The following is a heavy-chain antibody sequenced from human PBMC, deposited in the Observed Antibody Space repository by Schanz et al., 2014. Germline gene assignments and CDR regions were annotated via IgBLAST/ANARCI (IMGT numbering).Heavy chain of an antibody. CDR1: GYTFTRSG. Sequence: QVQLVQSGAEMKKPGASVKVSCKASGYTFTRSGISWVRQAPGQGLEWMGVINPNGGSTYYAQKFQGRITVTRDTSTGTAYMDLSSLRFEDTAVYYCARAAMVATSAQTFVDYWGQGTLIMVSS. D-gene: IGHD5-18*01. J-gene: IGHJ4*02. V-gene: IGHV1-46*01. CDR3: ARAAMVATSAQTFVDY. CDR2: INPNGGST.